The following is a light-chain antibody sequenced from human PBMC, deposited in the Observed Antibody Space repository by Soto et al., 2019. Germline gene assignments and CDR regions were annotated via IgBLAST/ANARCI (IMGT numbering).Light chain of an antibody. CDR3: HQYGSSPPFT. Sequence: EMVLTQSPCTLSLSPGERATISCRASQSIASSYLAWLQQKPGQAPRLLIYGASSRSTGIPDRFSGSGSRTDFTLPITRLEPEDFAVYYCHQYGSSPPFTFGPGTKVDIK. CDR2: GAS. V-gene: IGKV3-20*01. J-gene: IGKJ3*01. CDR1: QSIASSY.